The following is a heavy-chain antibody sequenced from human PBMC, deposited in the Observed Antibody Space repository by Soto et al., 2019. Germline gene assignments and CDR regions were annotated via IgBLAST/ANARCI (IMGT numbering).Heavy chain of an antibody. CDR2: IRSKAYGGTT. V-gene: IGHV3-49*03. CDR3: TRDGRELWFGELLHITGVGYGMDV. J-gene: IGHJ6*02. CDR1: GFTFGDYA. D-gene: IGHD3-10*01. Sequence: GGSLRLSCTASGFTFGDYAMSWFRQAPGKGLEWVGFIRSKAYGGTTEYAASVKGRFTISRDDSKSIAYLQMNSLKTEDTAVYYCTRDGRELWFGELLHITGVGYGMDVWGQGTTVTVSS.